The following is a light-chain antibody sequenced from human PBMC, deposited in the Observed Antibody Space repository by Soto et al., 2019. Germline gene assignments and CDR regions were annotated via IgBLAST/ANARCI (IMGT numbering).Light chain of an antibody. CDR1: QRVXSN. CDR2: GQS. V-gene: IGKV3-15*01. CDR3: QQYNNWPPRT. J-gene: IGKJ4*02. Sequence: IVLTQSAATLSVSPGERATLSCRASQRVXSNLAWYQQKPGQAPRLLIXGQSTRATGIPARFIGSGSGKEFTLTISSLQSEYFAVYYCQQYNNWPPRTFGGGTKVDIK.